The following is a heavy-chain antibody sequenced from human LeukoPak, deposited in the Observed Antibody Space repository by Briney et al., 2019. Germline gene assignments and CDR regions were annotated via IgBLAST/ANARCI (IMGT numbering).Heavy chain of an antibody. CDR1: GFTFSFYA. J-gene: IGHJ4*02. CDR3: AKAGSRQLEDY. V-gene: IGHV3-23*01. CDR2: VLDSGGST. D-gene: IGHD1-1*01. Sequence: GGSLRLSCAASGFTFSFYAMSWVRQAPGQGLEWVSTVLDSGGSTYSADSVKGRFTISRDNSKNTLYLQMNSLRDEDTAVYYCAKAGSRQLEDYWGQGTLVTISS.